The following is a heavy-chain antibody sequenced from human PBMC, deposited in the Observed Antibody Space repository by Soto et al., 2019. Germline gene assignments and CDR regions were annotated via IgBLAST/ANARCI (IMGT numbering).Heavy chain of an antibody. CDR3: ARAAQTGYDWNDLGNWFDP. V-gene: IGHV1-69*01. CDR2: IIPFFGTT. CDR1: VGTFSSYG. D-gene: IGHD1-1*01. Sequence: QVQLVQSGAEVKKPGSSVKVSCKASVGTFSSYGVSWVRKAPGHGLEWMGGIIPFFGTTNYAQKFQGRLTITADESTSTAYMELNRLIPADTAVYFCARAAQTGYDWNDLGNWFDPWGQGTLVTVSS. J-gene: IGHJ5*02.